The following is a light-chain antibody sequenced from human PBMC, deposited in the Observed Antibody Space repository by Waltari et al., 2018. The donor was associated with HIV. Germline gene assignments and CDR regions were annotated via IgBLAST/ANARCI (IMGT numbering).Light chain of an antibody. CDR3: CSYAGSSTFAYVV. Sequence: QSALTQPASVSGSPGQSITIPCTGTSRYFGSYKLVSRYQQHPGKAPKLMIYEGSKRPSGVSNRFSGSKSGNTASLTISGLQAEDEADYYCCSYAGSSTFAYVVFGGGTKQTVL. CDR2: EGS. CDR1: SRYFGSYKL. V-gene: IGLV2-23*03. J-gene: IGLJ2*01.